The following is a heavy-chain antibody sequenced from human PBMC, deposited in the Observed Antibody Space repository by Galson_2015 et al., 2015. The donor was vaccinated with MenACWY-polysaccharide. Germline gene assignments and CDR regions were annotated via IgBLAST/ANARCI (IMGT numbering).Heavy chain of an antibody. J-gene: IGHJ4*02. CDR3: ATTDLGFSFNY. D-gene: IGHD3-3*01. V-gene: IGHV4-4*02. CDR2: IYYSGTT. Sequence: SETLSLTCGVSDGSVSNNKWWSWVRQPPGKGLEWIGEIYYSGTTNYNPSLKSRVTISVDNSKNQFSLRLTSVTAADTALYYCATTDLGFSFNYWGQGTLVTVSS. CDR1: DGSVSNNKW.